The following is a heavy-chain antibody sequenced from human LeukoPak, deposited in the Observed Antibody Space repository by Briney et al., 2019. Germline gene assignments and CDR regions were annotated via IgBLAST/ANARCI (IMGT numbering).Heavy chain of an antibody. J-gene: IGHJ4*02. V-gene: IGHV4-4*07. CDR2: IHSRGNI. D-gene: IGHD3-10*01. CDR1: GGSISSYY. Sequence: SETLSLTCTVSGGSISSYYWSWIRQPAGKGLEWIGLIHSRGNINYNPSLKSRVTMSVDTSKNQVSLKLNSVTAADTAVYFCARETYYYPHWGQGTLVTVSS. CDR3: ARETYYYPH.